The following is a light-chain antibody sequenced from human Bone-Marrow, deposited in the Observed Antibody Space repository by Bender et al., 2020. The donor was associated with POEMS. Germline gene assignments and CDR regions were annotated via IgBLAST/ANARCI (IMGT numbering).Light chain of an antibody. J-gene: IGLJ2*01. Sequence: QPPSASGTPGQRVIISCSGSSSNVGSYNVFWYQQLPGTAPKLLIYRNNQRPSGVPDRFSGSKSGTSASLAISGLRSEDEADYYCAAWDDSLSDVVFGGGTKLTVL. CDR1: SSNVGSYN. CDR2: RNN. V-gene: IGLV1-47*01. CDR3: AAWDDSLSDVV.